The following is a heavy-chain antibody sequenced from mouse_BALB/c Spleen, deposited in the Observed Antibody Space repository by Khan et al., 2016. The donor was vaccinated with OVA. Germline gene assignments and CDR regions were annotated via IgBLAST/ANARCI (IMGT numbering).Heavy chain of an antibody. CDR2: IDPANGNT. CDR1: GFNIKNTY. CDR3: AHSLLLYAMDY. J-gene: IGHJ4*01. Sequence: EVQLQESGAEFVKPGASVRLSCTASGFNIKNTYIHWVKQRPEQGLEWIGRIDPANGNTKYDPKFQGKATITADTSSNTAYLQLSSLPSEDTAVYYCAHSLLLYAMDYWGQGTSVTVSS. V-gene: IGHV14-3*02. D-gene: IGHD1-2*01.